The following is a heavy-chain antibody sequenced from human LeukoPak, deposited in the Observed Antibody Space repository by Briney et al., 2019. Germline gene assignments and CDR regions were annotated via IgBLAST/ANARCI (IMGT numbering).Heavy chain of an antibody. J-gene: IGHJ4*02. CDR1: GGSISSSSYY. D-gene: IGHD2-15*01. CDR2: IYYSGST. Sequence: SETLSLTCTASGGSISSSSYYWGWIRQPPGKGLEWIGSIYYSGSTYYNPSLKSRVTISVDTSKNQFSLKLSSVTAADTAVYYCAREWYPDYWGQGTLVTVSS. CDR3: AREWYPDY. V-gene: IGHV4-39*07.